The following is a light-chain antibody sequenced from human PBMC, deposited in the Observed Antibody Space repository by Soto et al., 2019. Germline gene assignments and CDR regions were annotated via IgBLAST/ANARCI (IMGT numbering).Light chain of an antibody. CDR3: QSYDSSLSGWV. Sequence: QSVLTQPPSVSGAPGQRVTISCTGSSSNIGAGYDVHWYQQLPGTVPKVLIYGNSIRPSGVPDRFSGSKSDTSASLAITGLQAEDEADYYCQSYDSSLSGWVFGGGTKVTVL. V-gene: IGLV1-40*01. CDR2: GNS. J-gene: IGLJ3*02. CDR1: SSNIGAGYD.